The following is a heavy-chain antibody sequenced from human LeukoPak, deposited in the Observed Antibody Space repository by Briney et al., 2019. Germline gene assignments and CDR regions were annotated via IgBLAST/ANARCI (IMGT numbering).Heavy chain of an antibody. V-gene: IGHV3-66*01. CDR3: ARDDLGYSYGYEFDY. CDR1: GFTVSSNY. J-gene: IGHJ4*02. D-gene: IGHD5-18*01. Sequence: GGSLRLSCAASGFTVSSNYMSWVRQAPGEGLEWVSVIFGGGSTYYPDSVKGRFTISRDNAKNSLYLQMNSLRAEDTAVYYCARDDLGYSYGYEFDYWGQRTLVTVSS. CDR2: IFGGGST.